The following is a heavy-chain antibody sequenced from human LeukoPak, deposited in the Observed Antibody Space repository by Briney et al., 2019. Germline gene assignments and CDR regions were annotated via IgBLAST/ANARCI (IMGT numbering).Heavy chain of an antibody. D-gene: IGHD6-13*01. CDR3: ARCYQQLASNWFNP. J-gene: IGHJ5*02. V-gene: IGHV4-31*03. CDR1: GGSISSGGYY. Sequence: PSQTLSLTCTVSGGSISSGGYYWSWIRQHPGKGLEWIGYIYYSGSTYYNPSLKSRVTISVDTSKNQFSLKLSSVTAADTAVYYCARCYQQLASNWFNPWGQGTLVTVSS. CDR2: IYYSGST.